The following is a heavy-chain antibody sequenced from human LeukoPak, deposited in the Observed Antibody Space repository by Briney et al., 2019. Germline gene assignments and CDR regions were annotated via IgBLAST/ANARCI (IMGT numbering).Heavy chain of an antibody. CDR2: ISGTVDTT. CDR1: GFNFRSHA. D-gene: IGHD1-26*01. J-gene: IGHJ6*03. V-gene: IGHV3-23*01. CDR3: AKGWDNFYFYYYMDV. Sequence: GGSLRLSCAASGFNFRSHAMSWVRQAQGKGLEWVSAISGTVDTTQYADSVKGRFTISRDNSKNTLYLQMNSLRAEDTAVYYCAKGWDNFYFYYYMDVWGKGTMVTVSS.